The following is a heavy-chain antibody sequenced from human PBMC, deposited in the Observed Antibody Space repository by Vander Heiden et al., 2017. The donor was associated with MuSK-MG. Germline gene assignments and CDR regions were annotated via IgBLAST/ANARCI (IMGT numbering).Heavy chain of an antibody. J-gene: IGHJ6*02. Sequence: EVQLVESGGGLVQTGGSLRLSCAATGFTFSSHQMNWVRQAPGKGLEWVSYISSSSTTIYYADSVKGRFTISRDNAKNSLYLQMNSLRAEDTAVYYCAREHYYDKSLYTMDVWGQGTTVTVSS. V-gene: IGHV3-48*01. CDR1: GFTFSSHQ. CDR3: AREHYYDKSLYTMDV. CDR2: ISSSSTTI. D-gene: IGHD3-22*01.